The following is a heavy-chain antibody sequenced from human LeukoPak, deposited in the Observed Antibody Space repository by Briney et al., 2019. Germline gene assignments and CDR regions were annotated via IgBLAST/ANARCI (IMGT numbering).Heavy chain of an antibody. Sequence: GGSLRLSCAASGFTFRSYAMLWVRQAPGKGLEWVAVISYDGSNKYYADSVKGRFTISRDNSKNTLYLQMNSLRAEDTAVYYCARIAYDSSNYGMDVWGQGTTVTVSS. CDR3: ARIAYDSSNYGMDV. V-gene: IGHV3-30-3*01. J-gene: IGHJ6*02. CDR1: GFTFRSYA. CDR2: ISYDGSNK. D-gene: IGHD3-22*01.